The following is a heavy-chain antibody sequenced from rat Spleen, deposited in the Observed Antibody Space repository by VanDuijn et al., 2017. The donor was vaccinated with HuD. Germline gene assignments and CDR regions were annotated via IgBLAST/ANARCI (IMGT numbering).Heavy chain of an antibody. D-gene: IGHD1-9*01. Sequence: QVQLKESGPGLVQPSQTLSLTCTVSGFSLTSYNVHWVRQPTGKGLEWMGIIWTGGRTDYNSVLKSRLSISRDTAKSQVFLKMNSLQTEDTATYYCARARTYYGYNSYYFDYWGQGVMVTVSS. CDR3: ARARTYYGYNSYYFDY. CDR2: IWTGGRT. J-gene: IGHJ2*01. CDR1: GFSLTSYN. V-gene: IGHV2-30*01.